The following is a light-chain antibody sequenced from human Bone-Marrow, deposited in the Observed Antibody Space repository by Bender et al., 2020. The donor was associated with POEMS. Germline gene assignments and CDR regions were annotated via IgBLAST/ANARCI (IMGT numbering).Light chain of an antibody. J-gene: IGLJ2*01. CDR3: CSYVGDVI. CDR2: HGT. Sequence: QSVLAQSASVSASPGQSITISCNGSGNDYTLVSWYQQYPGKAPKLIIYHGTQRPSGVSNRFSASMSGRTASLTISELRAEDEAHYYCCSYVGDVIFGGGTKLTVL. CDR1: GNDYTL. V-gene: IGLV2-23*01.